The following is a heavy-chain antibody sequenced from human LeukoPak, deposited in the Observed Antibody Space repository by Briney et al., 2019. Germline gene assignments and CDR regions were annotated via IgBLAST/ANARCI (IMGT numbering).Heavy chain of an antibody. CDR2: IYYSGST. CDR3: ARGDSNFDY. Sequence: SETLSLTCTVSGGSISSYYWSWIRQPPGKGLEWIGYIYYSGSTNYNPSLKSQVTISVDTSKNQFSLKLSSVTAADTAVYYCARGDSNFDYWGQGTLVTVSS. D-gene: IGHD4-11*01. CDR1: GGSISSYY. V-gene: IGHV4-59*01. J-gene: IGHJ4*02.